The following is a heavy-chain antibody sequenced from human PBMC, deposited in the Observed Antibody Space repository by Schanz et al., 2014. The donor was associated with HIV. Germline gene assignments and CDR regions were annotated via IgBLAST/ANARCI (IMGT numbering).Heavy chain of an antibody. CDR1: GFSFDDYA. J-gene: IGHJ4*02. D-gene: IGHD1-26*01. CDR3: VKDTDILGATRGYFDH. CDR2: ISWNRGNI. V-gene: IGHV3-9*01. Sequence: EVQLVESGGGLVQPGRSLRLFCAVSGFSFDDYAMHWVRQAPGKGLEWVSGISWNRGNIAYAGSVKGRFTISRDNARNSLYLHMNSLRAEDTALYYCVKDTDILGATRGYFDHWGQGTLVTVSS.